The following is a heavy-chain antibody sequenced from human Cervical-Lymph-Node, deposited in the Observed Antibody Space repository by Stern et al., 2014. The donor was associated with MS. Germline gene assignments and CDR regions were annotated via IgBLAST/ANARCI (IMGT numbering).Heavy chain of an antibody. Sequence: QVQLVQSGAELKKPGASVKVSCRSSGYSFTDYYFHWVRQAPGQGLEWMGCINPSIGVTHYAQQFQGRVTMTRGSSMNTAYMEMSRLRSDDTAVYYCQAFPAYWGQGTLITVSS. J-gene: IGHJ4*02. CDR1: GYSFTDYY. V-gene: IGHV1-2*02. CDR2: INPSIGVT. CDR3: QAFPAY.